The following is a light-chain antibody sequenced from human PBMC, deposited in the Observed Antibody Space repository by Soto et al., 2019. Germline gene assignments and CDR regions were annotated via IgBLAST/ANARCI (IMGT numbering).Light chain of an antibody. CDR3: QQYDSSPRT. J-gene: IGKJ1*01. V-gene: IGKV3-20*01. CDR2: VAS. Sequence: SCRASQSVSILLAWYQQKPGQAPRLLISVASSRAADIPDRFSGSGSGTDFTLTINRLEPEDFAVYYCQQYDSSPRTFGQGTKVDI. CDR1: QSVSIL.